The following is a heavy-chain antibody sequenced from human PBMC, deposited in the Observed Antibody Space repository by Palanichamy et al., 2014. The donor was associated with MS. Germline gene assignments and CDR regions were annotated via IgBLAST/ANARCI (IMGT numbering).Heavy chain of an antibody. V-gene: IGHV3-30*04. Sequence: QVQLVESGGGVVQPGRSLRPSCAASGFTFSSYAMHWVRQAPGKGLEWVAVISYDGSNKYYADSVKGRFTISRDNSKNTLYLQMNSLRAEDTAVYYCARGLWFGELLKGGLGYWGQGTLVTVSS. D-gene: IGHD3-10*01. J-gene: IGHJ4*02. CDR2: ISYDGSNK. CDR1: GFTFSSYA. CDR3: ARGLWFGELLKGGLGY.